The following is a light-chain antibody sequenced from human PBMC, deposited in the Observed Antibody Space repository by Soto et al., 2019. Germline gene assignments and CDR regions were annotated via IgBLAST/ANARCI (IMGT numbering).Light chain of an antibody. Sequence: DIQMTQSPSSVSASVVDRITITCRASQDISTWLAWYQQKPGKAPKLLIYAASSLQSGVTSRFSGSGSGTEFTLTISSLQPEDFATYYCQQANSFLALTFGGGTKVEIK. CDR3: QQANSFLALT. CDR2: AAS. J-gene: IGKJ4*01. CDR1: QDISTW. V-gene: IGKV1-12*01.